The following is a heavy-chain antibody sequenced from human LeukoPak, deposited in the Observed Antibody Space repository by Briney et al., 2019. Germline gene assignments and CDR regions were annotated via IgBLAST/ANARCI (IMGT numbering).Heavy chain of an antibody. CDR3: ARADYYDSYDYHYGMDV. D-gene: IGHD3-22*01. J-gene: IGHJ6*02. V-gene: IGHV4-31*03. CDR2: IYYSGST. CDR1: GGSISSGGYY. Sequence: PSETLSLTCTVSGGSISSGGYYWSWIRQHPGKGLEWIGYIYYSGSTYYNPSLKSRVTISVDTSKNQFSLKLSSVTAADTAVYYCARADYYDSYDYHYGMDVWGQGTTVTVSS.